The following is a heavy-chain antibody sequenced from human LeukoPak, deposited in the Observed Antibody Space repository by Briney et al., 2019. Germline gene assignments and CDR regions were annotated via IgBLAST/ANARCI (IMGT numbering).Heavy chain of an antibody. CDR3: ARTRVLVVYASGGYYYFDY. V-gene: IGHV4-34*01. CDR1: GGSFRGYY. J-gene: IGHJ4*02. Sequence: PSETLSLTCAVYGGSFRGYYWSWIRQPPGKGREWIGEINHSGSTNYNPSLKSRVTISVDTSKNQFSLKLSSVTAADTAVYYCARTRVLVVYASGGYYYFDYWGQGTLVTVSS. CDR2: INHSGST. D-gene: IGHD2-8*02.